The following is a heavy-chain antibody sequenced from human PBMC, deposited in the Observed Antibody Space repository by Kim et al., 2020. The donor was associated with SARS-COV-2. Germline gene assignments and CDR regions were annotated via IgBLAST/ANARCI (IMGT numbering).Heavy chain of an antibody. D-gene: IGHD3-22*01. CDR2: IYPGDSDT. Sequence: GESLKISCKGSGYSFTSYWIGWVRQMPGKGLEWMGIIYPGDSDTRYSPSFQGQVTISADKSISTAYLQWSSLKASDTAMYYCARQGFGYYDSSGYSGWFDPWGQGTLVTVSS. V-gene: IGHV5-51*01. CDR3: ARQGFGYYDSSGYSGWFDP. J-gene: IGHJ5*02. CDR1: GYSFTSYW.